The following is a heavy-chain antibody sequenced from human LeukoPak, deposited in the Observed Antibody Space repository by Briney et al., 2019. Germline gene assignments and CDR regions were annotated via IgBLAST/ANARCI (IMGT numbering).Heavy chain of an antibody. CDR3: AKDIGGGSGSYDYYGMDV. D-gene: IGHD3-10*01. CDR2: ISWNSGSI. V-gene: IGHV3-9*01. J-gene: IGHJ6*02. CDR1: GFTFSRYW. Sequence: PGESLRLSCAASGFTFSRYWMHWVRQAPGKGLEWVSGISWNSGSIGYADSVKGRFTISRDNAKNSLYLQMNSLRAEDTALYYCAKDIGGGSGSYDYYGMDVWGQGTTVTVSS.